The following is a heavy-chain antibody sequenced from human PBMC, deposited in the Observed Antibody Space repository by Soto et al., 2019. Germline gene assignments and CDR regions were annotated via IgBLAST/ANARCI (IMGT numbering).Heavy chain of an antibody. Sequence: SETLSLTCTVSGGSISSGGYYWSWIRQHPGKSLEWIGYIYYSGSTYYNPSLKSRVTISVDTSKNQFSLKLSSVTAADTAVYYCARALGVVAATYYFDYWGQGTLVTVSS. CDR1: GGSISSGGYY. CDR2: IYYSGST. V-gene: IGHV4-31*03. D-gene: IGHD2-15*01. J-gene: IGHJ4*02. CDR3: ARALGVVAATYYFDY.